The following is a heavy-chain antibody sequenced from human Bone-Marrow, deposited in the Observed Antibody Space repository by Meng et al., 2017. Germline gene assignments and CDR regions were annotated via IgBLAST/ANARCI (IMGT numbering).Heavy chain of an antibody. CDR2: IIPIVGLT. V-gene: IGHV1-69*02. Sequence: SVKVSCKASGGSFSSYTVSWVRQAPGQGLEWMGRIIPIVGLTYYAQNFQGRVTITADKSTSTIYIELSSLRSEDTAVYYCARTVHEHSDYYAFDIWGQGTMVTVSS. J-gene: IGHJ3*02. D-gene: IGHD4-11*01. CDR1: GGSFSSYT. CDR3: ARTVHEHSDYYAFDI.